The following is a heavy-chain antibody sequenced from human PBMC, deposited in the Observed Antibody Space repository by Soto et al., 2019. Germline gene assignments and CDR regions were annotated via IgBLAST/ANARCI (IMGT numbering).Heavy chain of an antibody. CDR1: GFTVSTRY. V-gene: IGHV3-66*01. D-gene: IGHD3-16*01. J-gene: IGHJ4*02. CDR2: IYSGGST. CDR3: ARDPWAADY. Sequence: EVQLVESGGGLVQPGGSLRLSCAASGFTVSTRYMSWVRQASGKGLEWVSVIYSGGSTFYADSVRGRFTNSRDNSKNTVNLQMNSLRAEDTAVYYCARDPWAADYWGQGTLVTVSS.